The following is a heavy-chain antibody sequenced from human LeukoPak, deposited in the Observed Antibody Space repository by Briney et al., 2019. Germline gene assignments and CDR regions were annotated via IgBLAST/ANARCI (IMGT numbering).Heavy chain of an antibody. V-gene: IGHV3-23*01. D-gene: IGHD3-10*01. CDR3: ANQRGGF. J-gene: IGHJ4*02. CDR1: GFIFSSYP. Sequence: GGSLRLSCAASGFIFSSYPMSWVRQAPGEGLEWVSAISGTAENTYYADSVKGRFSISRDNSRNTVHLQMDSLRPEDTAVYYCANQRGGFWGQGTLVTVSS. CDR2: ISGTAENT.